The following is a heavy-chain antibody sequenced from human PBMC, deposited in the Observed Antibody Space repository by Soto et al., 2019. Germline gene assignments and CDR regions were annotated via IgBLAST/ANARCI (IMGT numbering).Heavy chain of an antibody. D-gene: IGHD3-10*02. V-gene: IGHV3-48*02. J-gene: IGHJ6*02. CDR1: GFPLSSYS. Sequence: PRPSRAAPGFPLSSYSMNWVPQAPGKGLEWVSYISSSSSTIYYADSVKGRFTISRDNAKNSLYLQMNSLRDEDTAVYYCARDCSGSFIKGMDVWGQGTTVTVSS. CDR2: ISSSSSTI. CDR3: ARDCSGSFIKGMDV.